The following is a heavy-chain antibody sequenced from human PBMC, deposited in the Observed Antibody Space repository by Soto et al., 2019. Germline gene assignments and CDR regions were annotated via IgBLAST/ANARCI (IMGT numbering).Heavy chain of an antibody. CDR1: GGTFSSYA. V-gene: IGHV1-18*01. CDR2: ISAYNGNT. CDR3: ARESGGATATLDYYYFYMDV. D-gene: IGHD5-12*01. Sequence: ASVKVSCKASGGTFSSYAISRVRKAPGQGLEWMGWISAYNGNTNYAQKLQGRVTMARDTSISTVSMELSRLRSDDTAIYYCARESGGATATLDYYYFYMDVWGKGTTVTVSS. J-gene: IGHJ6*03.